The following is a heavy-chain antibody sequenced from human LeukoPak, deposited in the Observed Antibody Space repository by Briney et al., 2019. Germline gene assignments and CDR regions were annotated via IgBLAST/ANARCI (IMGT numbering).Heavy chain of an antibody. V-gene: IGHV3-30*02. D-gene: IGHD5-18*01. CDR2: IWYDGSNK. Sequence: PGGSLRLSCAASGFTFSSYGMHWVRQAPGKGLEWVAVIWYDGSNKYYADSVKGRFTISRDNSKNTLYLQMNSLRAEDTAVYYCAKIIRGYSYGYRFNYYYGMDVWGQGTTVTVSS. J-gene: IGHJ6*02. CDR3: AKIIRGYSYGYRFNYYYGMDV. CDR1: GFTFSSYG.